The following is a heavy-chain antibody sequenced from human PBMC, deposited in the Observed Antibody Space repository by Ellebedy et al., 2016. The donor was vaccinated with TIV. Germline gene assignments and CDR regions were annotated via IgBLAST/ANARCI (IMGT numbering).Heavy chain of an antibody. V-gene: IGHV4-59*12. CDR1: GESFSSYS. CDR3: ARLDRPYYYYYGMDV. D-gene: IGHD3/OR15-3a*01. J-gene: IGHJ6*02. CDR2: IYYSGST. Sequence: SETLSLTSAVYGESFSSYSWSWIRQPPGKGLEWIGYIYYSGSTNYNPSLKSRVTISVDTSKNQFSLKLSSVTAADTAVYYCARLDRPYYYYYGMDVWGQGTTVTVSS.